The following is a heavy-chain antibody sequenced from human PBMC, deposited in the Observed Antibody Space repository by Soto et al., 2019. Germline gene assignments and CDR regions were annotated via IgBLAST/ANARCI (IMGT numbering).Heavy chain of an antibody. CDR3: AKLSGKLAARYYFDY. J-gene: IGHJ4*02. V-gene: IGHV3-23*01. CDR1: NFTFSTYA. D-gene: IGHD6-6*01. CDR2: ISGTGGAT. Sequence: EVQLLESGGGLVQPGGSLRLSCAASNFTFSTYAMSWVRQAPGKGLEWVSGISGTGGATYYTDSVKGRFTISRDNSKNTLYLQMNSLRDEDTAEYYCAKLSGKLAARYYFDYWGQGTLVAVSS.